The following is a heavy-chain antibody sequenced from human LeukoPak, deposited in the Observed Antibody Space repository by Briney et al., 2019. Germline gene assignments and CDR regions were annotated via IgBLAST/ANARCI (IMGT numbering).Heavy chain of an antibody. V-gene: IGHV1-24*01. Sequence: ASVNVSCKVSGYTLTELSMHWVRQAPGKGLEWMGGFDPEDGETIYAQKFQGRVTMTEGASTDTAYMELSSLRSEDTAVYYCATQILVVPAVLFDYWGQGTLVTVSS. J-gene: IGHJ4*02. CDR2: FDPEDGET. CDR3: ATQILVVPAVLFDY. CDR1: GYTLTELS. D-gene: IGHD2-2*01.